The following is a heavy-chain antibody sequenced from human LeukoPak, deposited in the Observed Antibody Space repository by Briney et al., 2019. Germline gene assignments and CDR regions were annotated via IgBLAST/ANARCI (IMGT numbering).Heavy chain of an antibody. Sequence: KTSETLSLTCTVSGGSMSSYYWSWIRQPPGKGLESIGYIYYSGTTNYNPSLKSRVTISVDTSKNQFSLKLTSVTAADTAVFYCARGGGWYDYWGQGTLVTVSS. CDR3: ARGGGWYDY. J-gene: IGHJ4*02. CDR2: IYYSGTT. V-gene: IGHV4-59*01. D-gene: IGHD6-19*01. CDR1: GGSMSSYY.